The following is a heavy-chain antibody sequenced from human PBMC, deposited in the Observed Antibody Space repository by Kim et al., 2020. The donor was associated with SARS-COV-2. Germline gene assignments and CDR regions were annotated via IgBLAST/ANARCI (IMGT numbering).Heavy chain of an antibody. CDR1: GFIFSSYA. CDR2: IPDDGSNE. V-gene: IGHV3-30*04. J-gene: IGHJ5*02. CDR3: ARVLGRPNGFDP. Sequence: GGSLRLSCAASGFIFSSYAMHWVRQAPGKGLEWVAAIPDDGSNEYYADSVKGRFTISRDNSKNTLYLQMNSLRAEDMAVYYCARVLGRPNGFDPWGQGTLVTVSS.